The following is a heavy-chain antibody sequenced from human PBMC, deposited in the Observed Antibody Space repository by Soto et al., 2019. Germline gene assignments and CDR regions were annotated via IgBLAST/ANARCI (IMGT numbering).Heavy chain of an antibody. Sequence: PAGSLRLSCAASGFTFSSYAMHWVRQAPGKGLEWVAVISYDGSNKYYADSVKGRFTISRDNSKNTLYLQMNSQRAEDTAVYYCARDIFKRITGPIPTWGRVTLVTVYS. V-gene: IGHV3-30-3*01. CDR3: ARDIFKRITGPIPT. D-gene: IGHD1-20*01. CDR2: ISYDGSNK. J-gene: IGHJ2*01. CDR1: GFTFSSYA.